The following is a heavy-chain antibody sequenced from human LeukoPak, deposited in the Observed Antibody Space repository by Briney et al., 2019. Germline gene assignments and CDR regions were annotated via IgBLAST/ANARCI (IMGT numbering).Heavy chain of an antibody. D-gene: IGHD2-2*01. J-gene: IGHJ4*02. V-gene: IGHV1-2*02. CDR1: GYTFTGYY. CDR3: ARSARRYCSSTSCHSPGY. Sequence: ASVKVSCKASGYTFTGYYMHWVRQAPGQGLEWMGWINPNSGGTNYAQKFEGRVTMTRDTSISTAYMSRLRSDDTAVYYCARSARRYCSSTSCHSPGYWGQGTLVTVSS. CDR2: INPNSGGT.